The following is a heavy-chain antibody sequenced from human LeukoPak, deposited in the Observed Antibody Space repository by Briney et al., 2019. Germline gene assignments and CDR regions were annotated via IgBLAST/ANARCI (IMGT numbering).Heavy chain of an antibody. Sequence: PSETLSLTCTVSGGSISSYYWSWVRQPPGKGLEWIGYIYYSGSTNYNPSLKSRVTISVDTSKNQFSLKLSSVTAADTAVYYCARGTGYSYGYFYYYMDVWGKGTTVTVSS. V-gene: IGHV4-59*08. CDR3: ARGTGYSYGYFYYYMDV. J-gene: IGHJ6*03. D-gene: IGHD5-18*01. CDR1: GGSISSYY. CDR2: IYYSGST.